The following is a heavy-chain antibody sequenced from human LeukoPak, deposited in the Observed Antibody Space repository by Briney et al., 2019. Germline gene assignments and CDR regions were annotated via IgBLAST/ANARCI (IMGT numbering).Heavy chain of an antibody. CDR2: IYYSGST. CDR3: ARGPSIAALY. D-gene: IGHD6-6*01. CDR1: GGSFSGYY. Sequence: SETLSLTCAVYGGSFSGYYWSWIRQPPGKGLEWIGYIYYSGSTNYNPSLKSRVTISVDTSKNQFSLKLSSVTAADTAVYYCARGPSIAALYWGQGTLVTVSS. V-gene: IGHV4-59*01. J-gene: IGHJ4*02.